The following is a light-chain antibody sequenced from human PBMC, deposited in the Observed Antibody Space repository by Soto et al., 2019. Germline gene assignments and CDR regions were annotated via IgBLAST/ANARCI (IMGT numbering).Light chain of an antibody. Sequence: DIQMTQSPSTLSASVGDRVTITCRASQSLSGLLAWYQQKPGKAPKLLIYDASSLESGVPSRFSGSGSGTEFTLTISSLQPDDFPTYFCQQYSSYWTFGQGTKVEIK. CDR1: QSLSGL. CDR3: QQYSSYWT. V-gene: IGKV1-5*01. CDR2: DAS. J-gene: IGKJ1*01.